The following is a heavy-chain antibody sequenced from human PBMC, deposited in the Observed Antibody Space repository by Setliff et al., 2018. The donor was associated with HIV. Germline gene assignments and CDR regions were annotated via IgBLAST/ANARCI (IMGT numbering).Heavy chain of an antibody. Sequence: ASVKVSCKASGDTFDSLSISWVRQAPGQGLEWMGRIIPIYGSTNYAQRFQGRVTITADKSTNTAYMELSSLKSEDTAIYYCARDDYMLYSYYYGMDVWGQGTTVTVSS. CDR1: GDTFDSLS. CDR3: ARDDYMLYSYYYGMDV. CDR2: IIPIYGST. V-gene: IGHV1-69*06. J-gene: IGHJ6*02. D-gene: IGHD4-4*01.